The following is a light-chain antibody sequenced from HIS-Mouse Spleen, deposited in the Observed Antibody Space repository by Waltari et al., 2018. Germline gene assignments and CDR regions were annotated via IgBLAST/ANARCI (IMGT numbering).Light chain of an antibody. CDR3: CSYAGSSTWV. V-gene: IGLV2-23*01. CDR2: EGG. J-gene: IGLJ3*02. Sequence: QSALTQPASVSGSPGQSITISCTGTSSDGGSYNLVSWYQQHPGKAPNLMIYEGGKRPSGVSNRFSGSKSGNTASLTISGLQAEDEADYYCCSYAGSSTWVFGGGTKLTVL. CDR1: SSDGGSYNL.